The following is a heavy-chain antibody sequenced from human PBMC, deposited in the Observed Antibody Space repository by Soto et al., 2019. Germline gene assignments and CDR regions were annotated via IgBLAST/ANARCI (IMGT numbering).Heavy chain of an antibody. V-gene: IGHV3-21*01. CDR1: GFTFSSYS. D-gene: IGHD6-13*01. CDR3: ARHDRRSWYLGY. J-gene: IGHJ4*02. CDR2: ISSSSSYI. Sequence: GGSLRLSCAASGFTFSSYSMNWVRQAPGKGLEWVSSISSSSSYIYYADSVKGRFTISRDNAKNSLYLQMNSLRAEDTAVYYCARHDRRSWYLGYWGQGTLVTVSS.